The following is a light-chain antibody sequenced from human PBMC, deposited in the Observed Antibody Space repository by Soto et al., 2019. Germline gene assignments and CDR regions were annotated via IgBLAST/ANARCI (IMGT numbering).Light chain of an antibody. Sequence: QSALTHPASVSGSPGPSITISCTGNNSDVGSYKFVSWYQQHPGKVPKLIIYEATKRPSGLSNRFSGSESGNTAALAISGLQAEDGSDYYCCSFAGGGGTWGFGRGTQVTVL. CDR2: EAT. CDR1: NSDVGSYKF. J-gene: IGLJ3*02. CDR3: CSFAGGGGTWG. V-gene: IGLV2-23*01.